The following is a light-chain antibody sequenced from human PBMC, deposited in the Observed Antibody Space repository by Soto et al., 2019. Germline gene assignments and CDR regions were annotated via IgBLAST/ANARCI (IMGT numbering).Light chain of an antibody. CDR1: SSNIGSNT. V-gene: IGLV1-44*01. J-gene: IGLJ2*01. CDR2: SNN. CDR3: AVWDDSLNGVV. Sequence: QSVLTQPPSASGTPGQRVTISCSGSSSNIGSNTVNWYQQLPGTAPKLFIYSNNQRPSGVPDRFSGSKSGTSASLAISGLQSEDEADYYCAVWDDSLNGVVFGGGTKL.